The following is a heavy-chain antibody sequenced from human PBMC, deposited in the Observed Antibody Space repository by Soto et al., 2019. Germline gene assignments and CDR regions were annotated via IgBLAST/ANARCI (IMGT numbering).Heavy chain of an antibody. V-gene: IGHV3-48*03. CDR3: TTKIFGTTYFDH. CDR2: IRGGGSPI. CDR1: GLTFNTYE. D-gene: IGHD1-7*01. Sequence: EVQLVESGGGLVPPGGSLRLSCAASGLTFNTYEMNWVRQAPGKGLEWVSYIRGGGSPIMYADSVRGRFTISRDNAKNSLYLQMNSLRAEDTAIYYCTTKIFGTTYFDHWGQGALVTVSS. J-gene: IGHJ4*02.